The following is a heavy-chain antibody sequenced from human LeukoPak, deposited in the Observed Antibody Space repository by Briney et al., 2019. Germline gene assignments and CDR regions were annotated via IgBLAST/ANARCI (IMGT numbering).Heavy chain of an antibody. CDR2: ISAYNGNT. CDR3: ARVPGGVTTWFDP. J-gene: IGHJ5*02. Sequence: ASVKVSCKASGYTFTSYGISWVRQAPGQGLEWMGWISAYNGNTNYAQKLQGRVTMTRNTAINTAYMELSSLRSDDTAVYFCARVPGGVTTWFDPWGQGTLVTVSS. V-gene: IGHV1-18*01. D-gene: IGHD3-16*01. CDR1: GYTFTSYG.